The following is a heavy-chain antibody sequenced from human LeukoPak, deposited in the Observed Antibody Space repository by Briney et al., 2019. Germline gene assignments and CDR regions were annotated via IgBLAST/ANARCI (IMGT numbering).Heavy chain of an antibody. CDR2: IYYSGST. CDR1: GGSISSYY. V-gene: IGHV4-59*01. Sequence: SETLSLTCTVSGGSISSYYWSWIRQPPGKGLEWIGYIYYSGSTNYNPSLKSRVTISVDTSKNQFSLKLSSETAADTAVYYCARDYDILTGPSDYWGQGTLVTVSS. CDR3: ARDYDILTGPSDY. J-gene: IGHJ4*02. D-gene: IGHD3-9*01.